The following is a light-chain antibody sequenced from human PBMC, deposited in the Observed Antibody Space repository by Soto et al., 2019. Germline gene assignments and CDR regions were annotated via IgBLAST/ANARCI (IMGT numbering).Light chain of an antibody. CDR1: QSVSSN. CDR3: QQSNNWPLT. Sequence: EIVMTQSPATLSVSPGERATLSCRASQSVSSNLAWYQQKPGQAPRLLIYDASTRSTGIPARFSGSGSGTEFTITISSLQSEDFAVYYCQQSNNWPLTFGGGTKVEIK. CDR2: DAS. J-gene: IGKJ4*01. V-gene: IGKV3-15*01.